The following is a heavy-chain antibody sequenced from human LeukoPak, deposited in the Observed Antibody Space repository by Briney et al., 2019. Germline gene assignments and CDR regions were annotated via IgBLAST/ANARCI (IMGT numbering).Heavy chain of an antibody. CDR1: GFTFSSYA. D-gene: IGHD6-13*01. Sequence: GGSLRLSCAASGFTFSSYAMHWVRQAPGKGLEWVAVISYDGSNKYYADSVKGRFTISRDNSKNTLYLQMNSLRAEDTAVYYCARDGTLAAPYFINYYYYYMDVWGKGTTVTVSS. V-gene: IGHV3-30*04. CDR3: ARDGTLAAPYFINYYYYYMDV. CDR2: ISYDGSNK. J-gene: IGHJ6*03.